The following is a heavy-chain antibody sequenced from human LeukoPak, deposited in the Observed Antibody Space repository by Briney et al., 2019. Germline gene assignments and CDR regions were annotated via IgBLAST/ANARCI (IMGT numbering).Heavy chain of an antibody. CDR3: ARTARTPLLNWFDP. V-gene: IGHV4-39*01. CDR2: CYYGGST. J-gene: IGHJ5*02. Sequence: PSETLSLTCTVSGGSISSSSYYWGWIRQPPGKGLEWIGSCYYGGSTYYNPSLKSRVTISVDTSKNQFSLKLSSVTAANTAVYYCARTARTPLLNWFDPWGEGTLVTVSS. D-gene: IGHD3-10*01. CDR1: GGSISSSSYY.